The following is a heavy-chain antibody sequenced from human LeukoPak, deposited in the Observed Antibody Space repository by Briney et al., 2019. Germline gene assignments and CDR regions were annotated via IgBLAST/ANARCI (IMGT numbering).Heavy chain of an antibody. CDR2: IYPADSET. V-gene: IGHV5-51*01. Sequence: GESLKISCKPSGYSFTSYWIGWVRQMPGKGLEWMGIIYPADSETRYSPSFQGQVTISVDKSISTAYLQWSSLKASDTGIYYCASGGWVGATVFDYWGQGTRDTVPS. CDR3: ASGGWVGATVFDY. D-gene: IGHD1-26*01. J-gene: IGHJ4*02. CDR1: GYSFTSYW.